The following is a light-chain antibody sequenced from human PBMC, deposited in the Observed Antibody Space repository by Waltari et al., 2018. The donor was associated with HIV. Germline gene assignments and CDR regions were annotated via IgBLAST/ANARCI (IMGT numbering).Light chain of an antibody. V-gene: IGLV2-14*01. CDR3: SSYTSSSTLYVV. CDR1: SSDVGGYNY. Sequence: QSALTQPASVSGSPGQSITISCTGTSSDVGGYNYVSWYQQHPGKAPKLMIYDVSCRPSGVSTRFSGSKSGNTASLTISGLQAEDEADYYCSSYTSSSTLYVVFGGGTKLTVL. J-gene: IGLJ2*01. CDR2: DVS.